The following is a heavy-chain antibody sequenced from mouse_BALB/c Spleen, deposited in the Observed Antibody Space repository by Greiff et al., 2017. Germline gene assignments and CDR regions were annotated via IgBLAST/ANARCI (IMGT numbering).Heavy chain of an antibody. D-gene: IGHD1-1*01. CDR2: ISYSGST. CDR1: GYSITSDYA. CDR3: ARQIYYYGSSLAY. J-gene: IGHJ3*01. V-gene: IGHV3-2*02. Sequence: VQLKESGPGLVKPSQSLSLTCTVTGYSITSDYAWNWIRQFPGNKLEWMGYISYSGSTSYNPSLKSRISITRDTSKNQFFLQLNSVTTEDTATYYCARQIYYYGSSLAYWGQGTLVTVSA.